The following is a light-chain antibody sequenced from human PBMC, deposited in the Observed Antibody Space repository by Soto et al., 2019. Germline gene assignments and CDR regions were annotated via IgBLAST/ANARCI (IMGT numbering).Light chain of an antibody. CDR1: SSNIGAGYA. CDR3: QSLDSSLNVYV. V-gene: IGLV1-40*01. CDR2: DNL. Sequence: QSVLTQPPSVSGAPGQRVTISCTGSSSNIGAGYAVHWYQQLPGTAPKLLIYDNLNRPSGVPDRFSGSKSGTSASLAITGLQAEDEAEYYCQSLDSSLNVYVFGPGTNLTVL. J-gene: IGLJ1*01.